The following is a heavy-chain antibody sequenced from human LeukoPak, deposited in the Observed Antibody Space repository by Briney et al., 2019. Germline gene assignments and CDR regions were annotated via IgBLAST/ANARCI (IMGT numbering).Heavy chain of an antibody. D-gene: IGHD2-2*01. Sequence: SETLSLTCTVSGGSISSSSYYWGWIRQPPGKGLEWIGSIYYSGSTYYNPSLKSRVTISVDTSKNQFSLKLSSVTAADTAVYYCARRHCSSTSCSLRHRGGWFDPWGQGTLVTVSS. J-gene: IGHJ5*02. CDR1: GGSISSSSYY. V-gene: IGHV4-39*01. CDR2: IYYSGST. CDR3: ARRHCSSTSCSLRHRGGWFDP.